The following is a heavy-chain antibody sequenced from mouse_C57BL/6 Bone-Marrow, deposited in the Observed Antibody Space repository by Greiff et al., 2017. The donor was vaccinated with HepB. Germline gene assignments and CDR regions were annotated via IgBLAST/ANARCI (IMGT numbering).Heavy chain of an antibody. Sequence: VQLQQSGAELVRPGASVKLSCTASGFNIKDDYMHWVKQRPEQGLEWIGWIDPGNGDTEYASKFQGKATITADTSSNTAYLQLSSLTSEDTAVYYCTTCLLAYWGQGTLVTVSA. V-gene: IGHV14-4*01. CDR3: TTCLLAY. CDR1: GFNIKDDY. CDR2: IDPGNGDT. J-gene: IGHJ3*01. D-gene: IGHD2-10*01.